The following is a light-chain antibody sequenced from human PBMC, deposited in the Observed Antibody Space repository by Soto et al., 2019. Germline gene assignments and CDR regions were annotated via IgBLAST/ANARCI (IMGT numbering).Light chain of an antibody. CDR3: QQYNSYSPWT. J-gene: IGKJ1*01. CDR2: KAS. Sequence: DIPMTQSPSTLSASVGDRVTITCRASQSISYWLAWYQQKPGKAPKLLLYKASTLQNGGPSRFSHRGSGTEFTLTISRLQPAAFATYCCQQYNSYSPWTFGQGKKGEIK. V-gene: IGKV1-5*03. CDR1: QSISYW.